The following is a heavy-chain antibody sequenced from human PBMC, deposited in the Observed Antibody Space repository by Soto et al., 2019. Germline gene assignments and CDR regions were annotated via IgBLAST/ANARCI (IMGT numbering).Heavy chain of an antibody. D-gene: IGHD3-10*01. CDR2: IIPIFGTA. CDR1: GGTFSSYA. V-gene: IGHV1-69*12. CDR3: ARGEGGYGSGSEGSTFDY. J-gene: IGHJ4*02. Sequence: QVQLVQSGAEVKKPGSSVKVSCKASGGTFSSYAISWVRQAPGQGLEWMGGIIPIFGTANYAQKFQGRVTFTADESTSTAYMERSSLRSEDTAVYYCARGEGGYGSGSEGSTFDYWGQGTLVTVSS.